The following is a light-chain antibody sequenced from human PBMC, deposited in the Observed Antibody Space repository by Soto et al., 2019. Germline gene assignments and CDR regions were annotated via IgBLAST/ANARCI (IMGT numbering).Light chain of an antibody. CDR2: AAS. CDR1: ESIDNW. CDR3: QQYHTDWT. J-gene: IGKJ1*01. V-gene: IGKV1-5*01. Sequence: DIQMTQSPSTLSAFVIVTVTIACRASESIDNWLAWYQQKPGKAPKLLLFAASTLVGRVPSRCSGRGSGTEFTLTISSLQADDFATYYCQQYHTDWTFGQGTKVDIK.